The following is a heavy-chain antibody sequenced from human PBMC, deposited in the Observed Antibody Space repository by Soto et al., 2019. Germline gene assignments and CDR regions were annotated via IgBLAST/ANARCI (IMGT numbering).Heavy chain of an antibody. CDR2: INAGSGST. CDR1: GYTFTSYA. CDR3: ARTLPVRFPCFDY. D-gene: IGHD1-26*01. Sequence: ASVKVSCKASGYTFTSYAMHWVRQAPGQRLEWMGRINAGSGSTSYAQKFQGRVSMTRDTSTSTAYMELSSLRSEDTAVYYCARTLPVRFPCFDYWGQGTLVTVSS. J-gene: IGHJ4*02. V-gene: IGHV1-3*01.